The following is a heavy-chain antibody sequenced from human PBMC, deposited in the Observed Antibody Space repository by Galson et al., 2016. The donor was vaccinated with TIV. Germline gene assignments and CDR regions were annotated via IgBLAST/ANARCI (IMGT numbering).Heavy chain of an antibody. CDR1: GGSSRGHY. J-gene: IGHJ4*02. CDR2: IHSSGTS. Sequence: SETLSLTCAVYGGSSRGHYWSWIRQPPGKGPEWIGCIHSSGTSDYKASLKSRLSMSLDTSKSHFSLNLNSVTAADTAVYYCARAPIRGVRGVILFDFWGQGALVAVSS. CDR3: ARAPIRGVRGVILFDF. D-gene: IGHD3-10*01. V-gene: IGHV4-34*10.